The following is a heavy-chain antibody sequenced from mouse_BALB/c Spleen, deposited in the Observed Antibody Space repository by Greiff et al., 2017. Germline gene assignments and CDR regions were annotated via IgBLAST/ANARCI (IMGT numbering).Heavy chain of an antibody. CDR1: GYSITSDYA. D-gene: IGHD4-1*01. Sequence: VQLQQSGPGLVKPSQSLSLTCTVTGYSITSDYAWNWIRQFPGNKLEWMGYISYSGSTSYNPSLKSRISITRDTSKNQFFLQLNSVTTEDTATYYCASPNWDWFAYWGQGTLVTVSA. CDR3: ASPNWDWFAY. V-gene: IGHV3-2*02. CDR2: ISYSGST. J-gene: IGHJ3*01.